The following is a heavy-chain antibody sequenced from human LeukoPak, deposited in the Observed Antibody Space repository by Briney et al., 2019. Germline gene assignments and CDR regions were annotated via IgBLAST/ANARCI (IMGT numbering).Heavy chain of an antibody. CDR1: GFIFTNYF. CDR3: ARDGGDYDSSGYYPFPDY. D-gene: IGHD3-22*01. Sequence: GGSLRLSCAASGFIFTNYFMSWVRQAPGKGLEWVASIKHDGSEKYYVDSVRGRFTISRDNTMNSLYLQMNSLRAEDTAVYYCARDGGDYDSSGYYPFPDYWGQGTLVTVSS. CDR2: IKHDGSEK. V-gene: IGHV3-7*01. J-gene: IGHJ4*02.